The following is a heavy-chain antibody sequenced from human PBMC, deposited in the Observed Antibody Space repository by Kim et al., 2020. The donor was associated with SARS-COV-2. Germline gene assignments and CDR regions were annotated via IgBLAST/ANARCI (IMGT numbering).Heavy chain of an antibody. CDR2: T. CDR3: ARTNSGYDFDY. J-gene: IGHJ4*02. D-gene: IGHD5-12*01. V-gene: IGHV5-51*01. Sequence: TRYSPSFQGQVTISADKSISTAYLQWSSLKASDTAMYYCARTNSGYDFDYWGQGTLVTVSS.